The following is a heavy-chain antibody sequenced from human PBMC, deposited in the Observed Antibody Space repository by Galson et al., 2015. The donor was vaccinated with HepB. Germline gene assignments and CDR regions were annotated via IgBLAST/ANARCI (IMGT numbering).Heavy chain of an antibody. CDR3: ARSITIFGVVNYYYYGMDV. V-gene: IGHV1-69*13. CDR2: IITIFGTA. Sequence: SVKVSCKASGGTFSSYAISWVRQAPGQGLEWMAGIITIFGTANYAQKFQGRVTITADESTSTAYMELSSLRSEDTAVYYCARSITIFGVVNYYYYGMDVWGQGTTVTVSS. D-gene: IGHD3-3*01. CDR1: GGTFSSYA. J-gene: IGHJ6*02.